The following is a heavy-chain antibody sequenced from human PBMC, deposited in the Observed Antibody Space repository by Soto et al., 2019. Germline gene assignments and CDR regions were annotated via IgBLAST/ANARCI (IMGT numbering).Heavy chain of an antibody. J-gene: IGHJ4*02. CDR2: IYYSEST. V-gene: IGHV4-30-4*01. CDR1: GGSISSGDYY. CDR3: ARVVRGYSYGRSDY. Sequence: PSETLSLTCTVSGGSISSGDYYWSWIRQPPGKGLEWVGYIYYSESTNYNPSLKSRVTISVDTSKNQFSLMLSSVTAADNAVYYCARVVRGYSYGRSDYWGQGTLVTVSS. D-gene: IGHD5-18*01.